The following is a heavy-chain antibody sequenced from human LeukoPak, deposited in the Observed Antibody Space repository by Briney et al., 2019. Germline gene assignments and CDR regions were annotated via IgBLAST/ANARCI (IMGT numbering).Heavy chain of an antibody. CDR2: IYYSGST. CDR3: ARDRGRLLHFDY. CDR1: GGSISSYY. J-gene: IGHJ4*02. Sequence: SETLSLTCTVSGGSISSYYWSWIRQPPGKGLEWIGYIYYSGSTNYNPSLKSRVTISVDTSENQFSLKLSSVTAADTAVYYCARDRGRLLHFDYWGQGTLVTVSS. V-gene: IGHV4-59*01. D-gene: IGHD2-15*01.